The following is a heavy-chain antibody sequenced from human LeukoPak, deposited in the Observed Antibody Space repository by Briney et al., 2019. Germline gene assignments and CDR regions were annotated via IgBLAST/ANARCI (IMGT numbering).Heavy chain of an antibody. CDR1: GFTFSTYS. J-gene: IGHJ5*01. CDR3: ARPYSISWELDS. CDR2: IKQDESEK. V-gene: IGHV3-7*01. Sequence: PGGSLRLSCAASGFTFSTYSMHWVRQAPGKGLEWVATIKQDESEKYYVDSVKGRFTISRDNAKNSLYLQMNILRAEDTAVYYCARPYSISWELDSWGQGTLVTVSS. D-gene: IGHD6-13*01.